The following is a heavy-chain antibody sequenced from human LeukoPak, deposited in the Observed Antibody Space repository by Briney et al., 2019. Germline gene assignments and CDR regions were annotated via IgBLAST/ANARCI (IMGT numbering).Heavy chain of an antibody. CDR2: IYYSGST. V-gene: IGHV4-59*01. J-gene: IGHJ4*02. CDR1: GGSISSYY. CDR3: ARVETAPGPFDY. Sequence: PSETLSLTCTVSGGSISSYYWSWIRQPPGKGLEWIGYIYYSGSTNYNPSLKSRVTISVDTSKNHFSLKLSSVTAADTAVYYCARVETAPGPFDYWGQGTLVTVSS.